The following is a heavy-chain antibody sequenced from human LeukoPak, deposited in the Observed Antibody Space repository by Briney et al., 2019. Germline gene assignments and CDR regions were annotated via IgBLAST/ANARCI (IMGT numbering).Heavy chain of an antibody. D-gene: IGHD6-6*01. CDR3: ARSFYSSSSRLGFDI. J-gene: IGHJ3*02. Sequence: PSETLSLTCAVSGYSISSGYYWGWIRQPPGKGLERIGSIYHSGSTYYNPSLKSRVTISVDTSKNKFSLKLTSVTAADTAVYYCARSFYSSSSRLGFDIWGQGTMVTVPS. V-gene: IGHV4-38-2*01. CDR1: GYSISSGYY. CDR2: IYHSGST.